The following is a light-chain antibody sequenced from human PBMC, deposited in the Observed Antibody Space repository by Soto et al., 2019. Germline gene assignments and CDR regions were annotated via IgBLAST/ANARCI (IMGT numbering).Light chain of an antibody. Sequence: QSALTHPRSVSGSPGQSVTISCTGTSGDVGGHNYVSWYQQYPGKAPKLLLSSVSKRPSGVPDRFSGSKSGNTASLTISGLQAEDEADYYCCSYAGSYTYVFGTGTKV. CDR1: SGDVGGHNY. CDR2: SVS. CDR3: CSYAGSYTYV. V-gene: IGLV2-11*01. J-gene: IGLJ1*01.